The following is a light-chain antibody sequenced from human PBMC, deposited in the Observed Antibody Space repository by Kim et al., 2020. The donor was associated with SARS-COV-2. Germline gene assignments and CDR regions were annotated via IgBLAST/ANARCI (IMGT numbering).Light chain of an antibody. CDR3: LQHSTYPIT. CDR1: QDIRND. Sequence: AEVGDRVTSTCRASQDIRNDLGWYQQNPGRAPKRLIYGASSLQSGVPSRFSGSGSGTEFTLTISSVQPEDFATYFCLQHSTYPITFGQGTRLEI. V-gene: IGKV1-17*01. J-gene: IGKJ5*01. CDR2: GAS.